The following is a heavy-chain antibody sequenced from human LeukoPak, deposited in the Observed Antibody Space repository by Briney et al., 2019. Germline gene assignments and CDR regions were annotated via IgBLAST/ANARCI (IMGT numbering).Heavy chain of an antibody. CDR1: GYTFNNYD. CDR3: VRAMAPLDTFNYQYAMDV. J-gene: IGHJ6*02. V-gene: IGHV1-8*01. CDR2: MHPNSGNT. Sequence: ASVKVSCKASGYTFNNYDINGVRQAPGQGLEWTGWMHPNSGNTGYAQKFQGRFTLTRETFISTAYMELSSLRSDDTAVYYCVRAMAPLDTFNYQYAMDVWGQGTMVTVSS. D-gene: IGHD5-24*01.